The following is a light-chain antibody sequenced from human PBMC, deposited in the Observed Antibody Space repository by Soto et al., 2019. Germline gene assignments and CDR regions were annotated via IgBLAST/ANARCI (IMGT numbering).Light chain of an antibody. CDR1: NSDALSYDA. J-gene: IGLJ3*02. V-gene: IGLV2-23*01. CDR2: EGT. CDR3: CSYAYSNKWV. Sequence: QSALTQPASVSGSPGQSITISCSGGNSDALSYDAVSWYQHHPGKGPKLIIYEGTKRPSGTSNRFSGTRSGNTASLTISGLQAEDEADYYCCSYAYSNKWVFGGGTKLTVL.